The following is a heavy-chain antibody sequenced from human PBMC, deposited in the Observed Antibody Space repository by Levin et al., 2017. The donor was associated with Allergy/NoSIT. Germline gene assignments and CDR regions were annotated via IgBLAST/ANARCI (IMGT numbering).Heavy chain of an antibody. D-gene: IGHD3-16*01. V-gene: IGHV3-23*01. CDR3: AKDTTPYY. Sequence: GGSLRLSCAASGFTFSSYAMTWVRQAPGKGLEWVSGISGSGDSIYYADSVKGRLTISRDNSKNTLHLQMNSLRAEDTAVYYCAKDTTPYYWGQGTLVTVSS. J-gene: IGHJ4*02. CDR1: GFTFSSYA. CDR2: ISGSGDSI.